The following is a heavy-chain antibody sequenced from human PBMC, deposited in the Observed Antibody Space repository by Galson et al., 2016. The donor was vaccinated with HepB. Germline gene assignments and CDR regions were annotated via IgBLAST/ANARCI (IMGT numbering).Heavy chain of an antibody. Sequence: SVKVSCKASRYTFTDYWMHWVRQAPGQGLEWMGMINPSGITSNIAQKSQGRVTMTRDTSTTTVYMEVNSLRSEDTAVYYCVREANRYHTSGFLPHWGQGTPVTVSS. D-gene: IGHD6-19*01. J-gene: IGHJ4*02. V-gene: IGHV1-46*01. CDR2: INPSGITS. CDR3: VREANRYHTSGFLPH. CDR1: RYTFTDYW.